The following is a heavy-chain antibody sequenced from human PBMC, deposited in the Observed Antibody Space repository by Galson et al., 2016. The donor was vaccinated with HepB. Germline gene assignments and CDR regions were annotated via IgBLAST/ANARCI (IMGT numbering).Heavy chain of an antibody. CDR1: GGTFSSNA. D-gene: IGHD5-18*01. J-gene: IGHJ4*02. CDR3: ARARGYNYGYGY. V-gene: IGHV1-69*13. CDR2: FIPIFGTP. Sequence: SVKVSCKASGGTFSSNAISWVRQAPGQGLEWMGGFIPIFGTPNYAQKFQGRVTISADASTSTAYMELSSLRSEDSAVYYCARARGYNYGYGYWGQGTPVTVSS.